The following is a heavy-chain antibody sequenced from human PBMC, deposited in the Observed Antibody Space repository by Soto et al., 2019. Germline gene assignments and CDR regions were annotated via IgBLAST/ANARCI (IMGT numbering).Heavy chain of an antibody. J-gene: IGHJ4*02. CDR3: AREQWETPYYFDY. CDR2: ISYDGSNK. Sequence: GGSLRLSCAASGFTFSSYAMHWVRQAPGKGLEWVAVISYDGSNKYYADSVKGRFTISRDNSKNTLYLQMNSLRAEDTAVYYCAREQWETPYYFDYWGQGTLVTVSS. D-gene: IGHD1-26*01. CDR1: GFTFSSYA. V-gene: IGHV3-30-3*01.